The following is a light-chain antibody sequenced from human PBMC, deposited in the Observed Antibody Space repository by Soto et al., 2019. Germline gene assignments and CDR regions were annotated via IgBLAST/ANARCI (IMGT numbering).Light chain of an antibody. CDR2: EGS. V-gene: IGLV2-23*01. CDR1: SSDVGGYNY. CDR3: SSYAGGSSMV. Sequence: QSVLTQPASVSGSPGQSITISCTGTSSDVGGYNYVSWYQQHPGKAPKLMIYEGSKRPSGVSSRFSGSKSGNTASLTISGLQADDDGDYYCSSYAGGSSMVFGGGTKLTVL. J-gene: IGLJ3*02.